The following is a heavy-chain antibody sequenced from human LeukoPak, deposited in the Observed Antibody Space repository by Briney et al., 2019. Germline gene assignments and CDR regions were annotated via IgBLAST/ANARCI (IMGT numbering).Heavy chain of an antibody. D-gene: IGHD3-3*01. V-gene: IGHV3-23*01. Sequence: RGSLRLSCAASGFSSVTYAIDWVRQAPGKGLEWVSGISSSGSTTFYADSVKGRFTVSRDNSKNTVYLQMNGLRAEDTATYYCAKQSNDFWSGFSVPPGYGLDVWGQGSTVIVSS. CDR1: GFSSVTYA. CDR2: ISSSGSTT. J-gene: IGHJ6*01. CDR3: AKQSNDFWSGFSVPPGYGLDV.